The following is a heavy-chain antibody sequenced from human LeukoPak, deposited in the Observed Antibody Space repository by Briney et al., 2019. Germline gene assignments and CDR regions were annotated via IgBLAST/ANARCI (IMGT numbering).Heavy chain of an antibody. CDR1: GGSFSGYY. Sequence: KASETLSLTCAVYGGSFSGYYWSWIRQPPGKGLEWIGEINHSGSTNYNPSLKSRVTISVDTSKNQFSLKLSSVTAADTAVYYCARGKSEGDWFDPWGQGTLVTVSS. CDR3: ARGKSEGDWFDP. J-gene: IGHJ5*02. V-gene: IGHV4-34*01. CDR2: INHSGST. D-gene: IGHD1-26*01.